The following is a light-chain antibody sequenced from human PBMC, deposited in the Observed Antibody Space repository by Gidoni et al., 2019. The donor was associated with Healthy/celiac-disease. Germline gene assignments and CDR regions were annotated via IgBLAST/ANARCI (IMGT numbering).Light chain of an antibody. CDR3: QQSYSTLMWT. V-gene: IGKV1-39*01. Sequence: DIQMTQSPSSLSASVGDRVTITCRASQSISSYLNWYQQKPGKAPKLLIYAASSLQSGVPSRCSGSGSGTDFTLTISSLQPEDFATYYCQQSYSTLMWTFXXXTKVEIK. CDR2: AAS. J-gene: IGKJ1*01. CDR1: QSISSY.